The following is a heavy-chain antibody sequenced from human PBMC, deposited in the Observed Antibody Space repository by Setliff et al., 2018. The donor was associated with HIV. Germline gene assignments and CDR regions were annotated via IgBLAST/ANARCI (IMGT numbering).Heavy chain of an antibody. Sequence: GSLRLSCAASGFTFSSYSMNWVRQAPGKGLEWVSYISGSGSAMYYADSVEGRFTISRDNAKNSLYLQMNSLRAEDTAVYHCARGHYFKDVWGQGTTVTVSS. D-gene: IGHD3-22*01. CDR3: ARGHYFKDV. CDR1: GFTFSSYS. V-gene: IGHV3-48*04. J-gene: IGHJ6*02. CDR2: ISGSGSAM.